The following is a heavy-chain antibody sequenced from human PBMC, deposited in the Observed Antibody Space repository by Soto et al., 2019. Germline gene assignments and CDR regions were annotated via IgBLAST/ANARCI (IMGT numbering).Heavy chain of an antibody. CDR2: IWYDGSNK. CDR1: GFTFSAYA. D-gene: IGHD4-17*01. V-gene: IGHV3-33*01. CDR3: ARERYEYAVTNGYFDY. Sequence: GGSLRLSCAASGFTFSAYAMHWVRQAPGKGLEWVAVIWYDGSNKYYADSVKGRFTNSRDNSKNTLYLQMNSLRAEDTAVYYCARERYEYAVTNGYFDYWGQGALVTVSS. J-gene: IGHJ4*02.